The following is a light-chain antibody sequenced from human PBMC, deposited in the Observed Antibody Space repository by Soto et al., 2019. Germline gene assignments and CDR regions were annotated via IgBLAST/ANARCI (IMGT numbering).Light chain of an antibody. Sequence: DIQMTQSPSSLSASFVDRVTMTCRASQGIGIYLAWFQQRPGNTPKLLIYAASTLQSGVPSRFSGSGSGTDFTLTISSLQPEDVATYYCQKYNSAPLTFGGGTRVEIK. CDR2: AAS. V-gene: IGKV1-27*01. CDR3: QKYNSAPLT. J-gene: IGKJ4*01. CDR1: QGIGIY.